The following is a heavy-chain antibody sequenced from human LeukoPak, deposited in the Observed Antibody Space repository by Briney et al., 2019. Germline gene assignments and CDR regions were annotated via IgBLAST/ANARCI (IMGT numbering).Heavy chain of an antibody. CDR1: GFTFSSYW. V-gene: IGHV3-21*01. J-gene: IGHJ3*02. CDR3: ASADSSGYSAFDI. D-gene: IGHD3-22*01. CDR2: ISSSSSYI. Sequence: GGSLRLSCAASGFTFSSYWMSWVRQAPGKGLEWVSSISSSSSYICYADSVKGRFTISRDNAKNSLYLQMNSLRAEDTAVYYCASADSSGYSAFDIWGQGTMVTVSS.